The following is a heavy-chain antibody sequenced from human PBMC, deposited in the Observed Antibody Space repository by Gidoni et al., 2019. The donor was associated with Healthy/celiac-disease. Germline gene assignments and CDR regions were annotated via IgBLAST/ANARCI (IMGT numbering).Heavy chain of an antibody. CDR1: GFTFDDYA. D-gene: IGHD3-22*01. CDR3: AKDAYYYDSSGYWGGMDV. CDR2: ISWNSGSI. J-gene: IGHJ6*02. V-gene: IGHV3-9*01. Sequence: EVQLVESGGGLVQPGRSLRLSCAASGFTFDDYAMHWVRQAPGKGLEWVSGISWNSGSIGYADSVKGRFTISRDNAKNSLYLQMNSLRAEDTALYYCAKDAYYYDSSGYWGGMDVWGQGTTVTVSS.